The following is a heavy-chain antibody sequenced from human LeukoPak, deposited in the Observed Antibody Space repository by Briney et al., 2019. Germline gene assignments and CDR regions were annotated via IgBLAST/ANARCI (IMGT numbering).Heavy chain of an antibody. CDR3: ARGRGGTNGLDYFDY. D-gene: IGHD2-8*01. CDR1: GYTFTSYY. CDR2: INPSGGST. V-gene: IGHV1-46*01. Sequence: GASVTVSCKASGYTFTSYYMHWVRQAPGQGLEWMGIINPSGGSTSYAQKFQGRVTMTRDTSTSTVYMELSSLRSEDTAVYYCARGRGGTNGLDYFDYWGQGTLVTVSS. J-gene: IGHJ4*02.